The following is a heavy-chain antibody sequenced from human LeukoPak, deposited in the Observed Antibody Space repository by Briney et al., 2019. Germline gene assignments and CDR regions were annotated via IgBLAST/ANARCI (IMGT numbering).Heavy chain of an antibody. Sequence: EASVKVSCKASGYTFTSNYIHWVRQAPGQGLEWMGMIYPRDGSTSYAQKFQGRVTVTRDTSTNTVHMELSGLRSEDTAVYYCARDQEGFDYWGQGTLVTVSS. CDR1: GYTFTSNY. V-gene: IGHV1-46*01. J-gene: IGHJ4*02. CDR2: IYPRDGST. CDR3: ARDQEGFDY.